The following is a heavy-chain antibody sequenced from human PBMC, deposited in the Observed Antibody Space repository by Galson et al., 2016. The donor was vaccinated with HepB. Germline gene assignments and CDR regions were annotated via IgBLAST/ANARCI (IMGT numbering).Heavy chain of an antibody. J-gene: IGHJ4*02. CDR2: INQAGTT. CDR1: GGFLSSDF. V-gene: IGHV4-59*01. Sequence: ETLSLTCTVSGGFLSSDFWSWIRQPPEKGLEWIGYINQAGTTRYNPSLRSRVTISFDTPNNQFSLRVDSVTAADTAVYYCARGPAYSGYDFSYYFDHWGQGTLATVSS. D-gene: IGHD5-12*01. CDR3: ARGPAYSGYDFSYYFDH.